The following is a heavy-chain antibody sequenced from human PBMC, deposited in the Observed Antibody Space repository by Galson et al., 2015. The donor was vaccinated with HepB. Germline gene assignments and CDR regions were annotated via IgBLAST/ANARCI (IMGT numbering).Heavy chain of an antibody. D-gene: IGHD6-19*01. Sequence: SVKVSCKASGGTFSSYAISWVRQAPGQGLEWMGGIIPIFGTANYAQKFQGRVTITADESTSTAYMELSSLRSEDTAVYYCARPKTSVAHQGWDAFDIWGQGTMVTVSS. CDR1: GGTFSSYA. CDR2: IIPIFGTA. J-gene: IGHJ3*02. CDR3: ARPKTSVAHQGWDAFDI. V-gene: IGHV1-69*13.